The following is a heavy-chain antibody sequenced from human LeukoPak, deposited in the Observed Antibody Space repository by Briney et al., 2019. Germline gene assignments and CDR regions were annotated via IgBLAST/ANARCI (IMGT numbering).Heavy chain of an antibody. D-gene: IGHD7-27*01. V-gene: IGHV1-46*01. CDR2: INPSGGST. CDR3: ARGSGNWVTLNYFDY. J-gene: IGHJ4*02. CDR1: GYTFTSYY. Sequence: GASVKVSCKASGYTFTSYYMHWVRQAPGQGLEWMGIINPSGGSTSYAQKFQGRVTMTRDTSTSTVYMELSSLRSEDTAVYYCARGSGNWVTLNYFDYWGQGTLVTVSS.